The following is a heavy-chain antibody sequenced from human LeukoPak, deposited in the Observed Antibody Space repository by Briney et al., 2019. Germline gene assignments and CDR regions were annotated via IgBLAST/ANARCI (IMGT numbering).Heavy chain of an antibody. J-gene: IGHJ4*02. V-gene: IGHV3-7*01. CDR2: IKQDGSEK. CDR3: ARDRRDLPCDY. Sequence: PGGSLRLSCADSGFKFSSYWMSWVRQTPGRGLEWVAQIKQDGSEKYYEDSVKGRFTISRDNAKNSLFLQMNSLRAEDTAVYYCARDRRDLPCDYWGQGTLVTVSS. CDR1: GFKFSSYW.